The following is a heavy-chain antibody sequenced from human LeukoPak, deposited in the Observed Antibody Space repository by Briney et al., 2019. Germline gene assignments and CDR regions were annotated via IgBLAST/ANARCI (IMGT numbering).Heavy chain of an antibody. J-gene: IGHJ4*02. CDR3: ARLSCSSTSCYMYLYYFDY. Sequence: GESLKISCKGSGYSFTSYWIGWVRQMPGKGLEWMGIIYPGDSDTRYSPSFQGQVTMSADKSISTAYLQWSSLKASDTAMYYCARLSCSSTSCYMYLYYFDYWGQGTLVTVSS. V-gene: IGHV5-51*01. CDR2: IYPGDSDT. CDR1: GYSFTSYW. D-gene: IGHD2-2*02.